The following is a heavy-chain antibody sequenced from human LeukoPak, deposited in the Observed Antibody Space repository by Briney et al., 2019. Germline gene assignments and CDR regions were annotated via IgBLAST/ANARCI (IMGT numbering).Heavy chain of an antibody. CDR3: ARDQAPSFSGGHYDAFDI. CDR1: GFTFSNYW. CDR2: IRQDGGAK. V-gene: IGHV3-7*01. D-gene: IGHD1-26*01. J-gene: IGHJ3*02. Sequence: GSLRLSCAASGFTFSNYWMTWLRRAPGRGLEWVANIRQDGGAKYYVDSVKGRFTISRDNAMNSLYLQMNSLRAEDTAVYYCARDQAPSFSGGHYDAFDIWGQGTVVTVSS.